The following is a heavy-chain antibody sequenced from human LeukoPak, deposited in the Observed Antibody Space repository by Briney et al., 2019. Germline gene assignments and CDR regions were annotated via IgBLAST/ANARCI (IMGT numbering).Heavy chain of an antibody. CDR3: AREFGAPRRGYYYYMDV. Sequence: PSETLSLTCAVYGGSFSGYYWSWIRQPPGKGLEWIGEINHSGSTNYNPSLKSRVTTSVETAKNQFSLKLSSVTAADTAVYYCAREFGAPRRGYYYYMDVWGKGTTVTVSS. CDR2: INHSGST. V-gene: IGHV4-34*01. CDR1: GGSFSGYY. J-gene: IGHJ6*03. D-gene: IGHD4/OR15-4a*01.